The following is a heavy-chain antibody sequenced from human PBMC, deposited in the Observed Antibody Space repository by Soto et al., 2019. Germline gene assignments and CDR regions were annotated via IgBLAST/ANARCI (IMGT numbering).Heavy chain of an antibody. D-gene: IGHD6-19*01. CDR3: ARAGIAVAGTGYFDY. Sequence: QALSLPCAISGDSVSSNSATWNWIGQSKPSGLEWLGRTYYRSKWYNDYAVSVKSRITINPDTSKNQFSLQLNSVTPEDTAVYYCARAGIAVAGTGYFDYWGQGTLVTVSS. CDR1: GDSVSSNSAT. CDR2: TYYRSKWYN. V-gene: IGHV6-1*01. J-gene: IGHJ4*02.